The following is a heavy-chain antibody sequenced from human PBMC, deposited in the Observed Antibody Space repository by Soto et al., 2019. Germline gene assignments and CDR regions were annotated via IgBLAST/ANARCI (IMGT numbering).Heavy chain of an antibody. D-gene: IGHD5-12*01. V-gene: IGHV1-69*01. CDR3: ARRYSGYRDDYYYYGMDV. CDR2: IIPIFGTA. Sequence: QVQLVQSGAEVKKPGSSVKVSCKASGGTFSSYAISWVRQAPGQGLEWMGGIIPIFGTANYAQKLQGRVTITADESTSKAYMELSSLRSEDTAVYYCARRYSGYRDDYYYYGMDVWGQGTTVTVSS. J-gene: IGHJ6*02. CDR1: GGTFSSYA.